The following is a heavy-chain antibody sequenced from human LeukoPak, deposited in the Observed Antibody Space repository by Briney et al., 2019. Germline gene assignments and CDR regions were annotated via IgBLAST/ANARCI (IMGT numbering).Heavy chain of an antibody. CDR3: AREEAPAEGDDAFDF. CDR1: GFTFSNYW. Sequence: GGSLRLSCAASGFTFSNYWMHWVRQAPGKGLVWVSRINSDGRITDYADSVRGRFTISRDNAKNTLYIQMNSLRAEDTAIYYCAREEAPAEGDDAFDFWGQGTMVTVSS. CDR2: INSDGRIT. V-gene: IGHV3-74*01. J-gene: IGHJ3*01. D-gene: IGHD3-16*01.